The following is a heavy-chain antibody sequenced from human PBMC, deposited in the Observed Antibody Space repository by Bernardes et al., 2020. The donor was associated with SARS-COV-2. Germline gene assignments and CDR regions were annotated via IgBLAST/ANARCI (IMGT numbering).Heavy chain of an antibody. Sequence: GSLRLSCATSGFSFVSYGMHWVRQAPGKGLEWLAVIWYDGSNKYYADSVKGRFTISRDNSKKTLYLQINSLRADDTAVYYCARVLAYQYGMDVWGQGTTVTVSS. CDR1: GFSFVSYG. J-gene: IGHJ6*02. V-gene: IGHV3-33*01. CDR3: ARVLAYQYGMDV. CDR2: IWYDGSNK.